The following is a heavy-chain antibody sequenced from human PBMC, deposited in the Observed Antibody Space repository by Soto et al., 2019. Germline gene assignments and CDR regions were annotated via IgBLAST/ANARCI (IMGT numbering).Heavy chain of an antibody. Sequence: GSLRLSCAASGFTFSSYAMHWVRQAPGKGLEWVAVISYDGSNKYYADSVKGRFTISRDNSKNTLYLQMNSLRAEDTAVYYCARGSYSSSWYVPYFDYWGQGTLVTVSS. D-gene: IGHD6-13*01. CDR3: ARGSYSSSWYVPYFDY. CDR2: ISYDGSNK. J-gene: IGHJ4*02. CDR1: GFTFSSYA. V-gene: IGHV3-30-3*01.